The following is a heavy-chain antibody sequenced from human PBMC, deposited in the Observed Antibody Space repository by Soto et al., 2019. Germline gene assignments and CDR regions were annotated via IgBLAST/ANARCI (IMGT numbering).Heavy chain of an antibody. V-gene: IGHV1-18*01. Sequence: ASVKVSCKASGYTFTSYGITWVRQAPGQGLEWMGWINAYNGNTDYAQKFQGRVTMTTDTSTTTAYMELRSLRSDDTAVYYCARDHRKNVVVVPAAYYYYMDVWGKGITVTV. CDR3: ARDHRKNVVVVPAAYYYYMDV. J-gene: IGHJ6*03. CDR2: INAYNGNT. CDR1: GYTFTSYG. D-gene: IGHD2-2*01.